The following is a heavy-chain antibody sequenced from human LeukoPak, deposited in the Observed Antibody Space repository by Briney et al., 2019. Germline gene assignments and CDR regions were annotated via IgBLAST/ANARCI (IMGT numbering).Heavy chain of an antibody. V-gene: IGHV3-30*02. CDR2: IRYDGSNK. CDR3: AKEHRRCSGGSCYPNNDY. CDR1: GFTFSSYG. J-gene: IGHJ4*02. Sequence: GGSLRLFCAASGFTFSSYGMHWVRQAPGKGLEWVAFIRYDGSNKYYADSVKGRFTISRDNSKNTLYLQMNSLRAEDTAVYYCAKEHRRCSGGSCYPNNDYWGQGTLVTVSS. D-gene: IGHD2-15*01.